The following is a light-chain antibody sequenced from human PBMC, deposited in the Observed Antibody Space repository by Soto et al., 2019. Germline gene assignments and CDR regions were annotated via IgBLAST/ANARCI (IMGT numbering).Light chain of an antibody. J-gene: IGKJ1*01. CDR2: GAS. Sequence: EIRLTQSPGTLSLTPGERATLSCRASQSVSSNYLAWYQQKPGQAPRLLIYGASTRATGIPARFSGSGSGTEFTLTISSLQSEDFAVYYCQQYNNWPRTFGQGTKVDI. V-gene: IGKV3-15*01. CDR1: QSVSSN. CDR3: QQYNNWPRT.